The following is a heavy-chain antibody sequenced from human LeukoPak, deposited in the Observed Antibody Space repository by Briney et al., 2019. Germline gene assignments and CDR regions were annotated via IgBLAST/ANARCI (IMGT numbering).Heavy chain of an antibody. Sequence: ASVKVSCKASGGTFSSYAISWVRQAPGQGLEWMGWIDTHTGNPTYAQGFTGRFVFSVDTPVTTAFLQISSLEADDTALYYCERDGVKTGGVPYDLWGQGTLVTVSS. CDR1: GGTFSSYA. CDR3: ERDGVKTGGVPYDL. J-gene: IGHJ5*02. D-gene: IGHD3-16*01. V-gene: IGHV7-4-1*02. CDR2: IDTHTGNP.